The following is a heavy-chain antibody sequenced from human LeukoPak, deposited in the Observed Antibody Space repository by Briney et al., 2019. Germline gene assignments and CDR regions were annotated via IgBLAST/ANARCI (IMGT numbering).Heavy chain of an antibody. CDR3: ARLKDDVTKFDY. CDR2: INQDGSQK. D-gene: IGHD2-8*01. V-gene: IGHV3-7*01. CDR1: GFTFSSYW. J-gene: IGHJ4*02. Sequence: PGGSLRLSCAASGFTFSSYWMSWVRQAPGKGLEWVANINQDGSQKRYVDSVQGRFTISRDNTKNSLFLQMSSPRAKDTAVYYCARLKDDVTKFDYWGQGTLVTVSS.